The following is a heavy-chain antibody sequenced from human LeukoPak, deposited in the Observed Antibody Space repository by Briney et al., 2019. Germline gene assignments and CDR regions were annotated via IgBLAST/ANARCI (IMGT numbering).Heavy chain of an antibody. CDR3: ARSSRFDWLLYFDS. V-gene: IGHV1-18*01. Sequence: GASVKVSCKASGYTFTSYGINWVRQAPGQGLEWMGWISGYNGNTIYAENLQGGVTMTTDTSTSTAYIELGSLRSDDTAVFYCARSSRFDWLLYFDSWGQGTLVTVSS. D-gene: IGHD3-9*01. J-gene: IGHJ4*02. CDR1: GYTFTSYG. CDR2: ISGYNGNT.